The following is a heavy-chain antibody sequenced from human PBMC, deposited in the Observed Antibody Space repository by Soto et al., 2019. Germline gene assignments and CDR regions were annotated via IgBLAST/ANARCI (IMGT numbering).Heavy chain of an antibody. Sequence: ASVKVSCEASGYTFTSYYMHWVRQPPGQGFEWMGIINPSGGSTSDAQKFQGRVTMIRDTSTSTVYMELSSLRSEDTVVYYCARVNCSGGSCYSDYWGQGTLVTVSS. J-gene: IGHJ4*02. V-gene: IGHV1-46*01. CDR3: ARVNCSGGSCYSDY. D-gene: IGHD2-15*01. CDR1: GYTFTSYY. CDR2: INPSGGST.